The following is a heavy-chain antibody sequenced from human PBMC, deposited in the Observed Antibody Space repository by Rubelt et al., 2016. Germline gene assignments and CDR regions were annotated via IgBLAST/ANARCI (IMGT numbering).Heavy chain of an antibody. Sequence: QVQLVQSGAEVKKPGSSVKVSCKASGGTFSSYAISWVRQAPGQGLEGMGWISAYNGNTNYARKLQGRVTMTSDSSTSTTYMELRSLRSDDTAVYYCARGSGYDAFDYWGQGTLVTVSS. CDR1: GGTFSSYA. V-gene: IGHV1-18*01. D-gene: IGHD5-12*01. CDR2: ISAYNGNT. J-gene: IGHJ4*02. CDR3: ARGSGYDAFDY.